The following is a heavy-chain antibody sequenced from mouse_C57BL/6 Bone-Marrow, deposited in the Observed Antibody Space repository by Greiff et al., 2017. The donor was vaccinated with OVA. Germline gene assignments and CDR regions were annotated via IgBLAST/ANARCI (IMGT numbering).Heavy chain of an antibody. J-gene: IGHJ1*03. CDR1: GFSLTSYG. CDR3: ARTHYGSSYVWYFDV. V-gene: IGHV2-2*01. Sequence: QVQLQQSGPGLVQPSQSLSITCTVSGFSLTSYGVHWVRQSPGKGLEWLGVIWSGGSTDYNAAFISRLSISKDNSKSQVFFKMNSLQADDTAIYYCARTHYGSSYVWYFDVWGTGTTVTVSS. CDR2: IWSGGST. D-gene: IGHD1-1*01.